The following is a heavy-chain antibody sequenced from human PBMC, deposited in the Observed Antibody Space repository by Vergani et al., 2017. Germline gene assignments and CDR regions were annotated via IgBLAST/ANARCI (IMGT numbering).Heavy chain of an antibody. CDR3: ARTRGDSSGWYFYFDY. CDR1: GGSISSGDYY. J-gene: IGHJ4*02. V-gene: IGHV4-30-4*08. CDR2: IYYSGST. D-gene: IGHD6-19*01. Sequence: QVQLQESGPGLVKPSQTLSLTCTVSGGSISSGDYYWSWIRQPPGKGLEWIGYIYYSGSTYYNPSLKSRVTISVDTPKNQFSLKLSSVTAADTAVYYCARTRGDSSGWYFYFDYWGQGTLVTVSS.